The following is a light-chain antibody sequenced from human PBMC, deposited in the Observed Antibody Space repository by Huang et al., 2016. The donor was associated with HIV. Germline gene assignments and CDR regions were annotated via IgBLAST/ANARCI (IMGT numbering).Light chain of an antibody. CDR2: TAS. CDR1: HDISNW. J-gene: IGKJ2*01. CDR3: QQASDLPYT. V-gene: IGKV1D-12*01. Sequence: DIQMTQSPSSVSAFVGDTVTITCRASHDISNWLAWYQQKPGKAPELLINTASTLQGGVPSSFSGSGSGTHFSLTIWNLQPEDFVTYFCQQASDLPYTFGQGTKLEIK.